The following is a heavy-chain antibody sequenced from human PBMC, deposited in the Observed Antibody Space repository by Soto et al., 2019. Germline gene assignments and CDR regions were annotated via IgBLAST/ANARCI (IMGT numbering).Heavy chain of an antibody. D-gene: IGHD6-19*01. Sequence: QVQLQESGPALVKPSGTLSLTCVVSGDSISSSNWWTWVRQPPGKGLEWIGEVYQSGSPNYNPSLKSRITISVDKSNNQFSLKLNPVTAADTAVYYCARDRGYGSGALDYWGQGTLVTVSS. V-gene: IGHV4-4*02. CDR2: VYQSGSP. CDR3: ARDRGYGSGALDY. J-gene: IGHJ4*02. CDR1: GDSISSSNW.